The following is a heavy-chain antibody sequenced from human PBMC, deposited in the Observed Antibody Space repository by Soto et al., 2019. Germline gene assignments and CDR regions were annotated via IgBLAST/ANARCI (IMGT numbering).Heavy chain of an antibody. CDR1: GYIFIHYY. V-gene: IGHV1-46*03. CDR3: AISLLQGDF. Sequence: QVQLVQSGAEVKKPGASVKVSCKASGYIFIHYYIPWVRQAPGQGLEWMAIINPNGGSTNYSQKCQGRVTVTSDTSTSTVSMELNSVGSDDTAVYFCAISLLQGDFWGQGTLVTVSP. J-gene: IGHJ4*02. D-gene: IGHD2-21*01. CDR2: INPNGGST.